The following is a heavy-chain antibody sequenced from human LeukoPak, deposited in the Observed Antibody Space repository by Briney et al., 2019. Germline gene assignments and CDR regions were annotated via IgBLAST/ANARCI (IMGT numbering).Heavy chain of an antibody. CDR3: ARAKDYDLWSGYSSWFDP. CDR1: GYTFTSYG. V-gene: IGHV1-18*01. D-gene: IGHD3-3*01. CDR2: ISAYNGNT. J-gene: IGHJ5*02. Sequence: GASVKVSCKASGYTFTSYGISWVRQAPGQGLEWMGWISAYNGNTNYAQKLQGRVTMTTDTSTSTAYMELRSLRSDDTAVYYCARAKDYDLWSGYSSWFDPWGQGTLVTVSS.